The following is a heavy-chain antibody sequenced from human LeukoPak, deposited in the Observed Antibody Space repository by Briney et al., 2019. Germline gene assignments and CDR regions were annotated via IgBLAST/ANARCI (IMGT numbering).Heavy chain of an antibody. CDR2: IKGGGIST. J-gene: IGHJ4*02. V-gene: IGHV3-74*01. CDR1: GFDFSSNW. CDR3: AKDHYWSIDY. Sequence: GGSLRLSCAASGFDFSSNWMHWVRHAPGQGLVWVSRIKGGGISTNYADSVKGRFTISRDIAKNTLYLQMNSLRAEDTGVYYCAKDHYWSIDYWGRGTLVTVSS. D-gene: IGHD3-3*01.